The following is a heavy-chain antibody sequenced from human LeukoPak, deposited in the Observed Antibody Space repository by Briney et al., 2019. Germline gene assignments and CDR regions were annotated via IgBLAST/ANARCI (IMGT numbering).Heavy chain of an antibody. CDR1: GFTFSGYS. CDR2: ISSSSNKI. J-gene: IGHJ4*02. CDR3: ARSDLRFLELLDY. D-gene: IGHD3-3*01. Sequence: PGGYLRLPCAASGFTFSGYSMNWVRQAPGKGLEWVSYISSSSNKIYYADSVKGRFITSRDNAKNSLYLQMNSLRDEDTAVYYCARSDLRFLELLDYWGQGTLVTVSS. V-gene: IGHV3-48*02.